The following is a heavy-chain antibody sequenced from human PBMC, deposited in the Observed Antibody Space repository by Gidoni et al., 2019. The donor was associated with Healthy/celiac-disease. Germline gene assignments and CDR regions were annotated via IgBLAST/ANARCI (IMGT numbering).Heavy chain of an antibody. CDR2: IIPIFGTA. CDR3: ARGNRFGVGAPDQNWFDP. V-gene: IGHV1-69*01. D-gene: IGHD1-26*01. J-gene: IGHJ5*02. Sequence: QEQLVQSGAEVKKPGSSVKVSCKASGGTFSSDPISWVRQAPGQGLEWMGGIIPIFGTANYAQKFQGRVTITADESTSTAYMELSSLRSEDTAVYYCARGNRFGVGAPDQNWFDPWGQGTLVTVSS. CDR1: GGTFSSDP.